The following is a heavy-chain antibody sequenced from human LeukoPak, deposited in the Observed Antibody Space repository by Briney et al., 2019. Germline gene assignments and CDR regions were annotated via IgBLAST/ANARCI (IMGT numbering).Heavy chain of an antibody. J-gene: IGHJ6*02. D-gene: IGHD2-2*01. CDR3: ASATPSDPDYYGMDV. CDR1: GYTFTSYG. Sequence: ASVKVSCKASGYTFTSYGISWVRQAPGQGLEWMGWISAYNGNTNYAQKLQGRVTMTTDTSTSTAYMELRSLRSDDTAVYYCASATPSDPDYYGMDVWGQGTTVTVSS. V-gene: IGHV1-18*01. CDR2: ISAYNGNT.